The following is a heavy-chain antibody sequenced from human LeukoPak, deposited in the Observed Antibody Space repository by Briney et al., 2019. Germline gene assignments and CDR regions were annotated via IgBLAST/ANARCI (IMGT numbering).Heavy chain of an antibody. Sequence: ASVTVSCTVSGYTLTELSMHWVRQAPGKGLEWMGGFDPEDGETIYAQKFQGRVTMTEDTSTGTAYMELSSLRSEDTAVYYCATDVRGYYDSSGYYSFDYWGQGTLVTVSS. CDR1: GYTLTELS. D-gene: IGHD3-22*01. CDR3: ATDVRGYYDSSGYYSFDY. J-gene: IGHJ4*02. CDR2: FDPEDGET. V-gene: IGHV1-24*01.